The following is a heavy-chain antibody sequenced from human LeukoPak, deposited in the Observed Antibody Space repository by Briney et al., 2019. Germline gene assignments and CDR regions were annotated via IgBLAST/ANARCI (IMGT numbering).Heavy chain of an antibody. J-gene: IGHJ3*02. V-gene: IGHV4-39*01. D-gene: IGHD1-26*01. Sequence: PSETLSLTCTVSGGSISSSSYYWGWIRQPPGKGLEWIGSIYYSGSTYYNPSLKSRVTISVDTSKNQFSLKLSSVTAADTAVYYCARRILYSGSYLIWGQGTMVTVSS. CDR3: ARRILYSGSYLI. CDR2: IYYSGST. CDR1: GGSISSSSYY.